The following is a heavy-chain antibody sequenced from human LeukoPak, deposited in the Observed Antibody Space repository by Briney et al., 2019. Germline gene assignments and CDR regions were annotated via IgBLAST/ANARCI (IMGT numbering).Heavy chain of an antibody. CDR1: GASISSYY. J-gene: IGHJ4*02. Sequence: SETLSLTCTISGASISSYYWGWIRQPPGKGLEWIGSIYYSGSTYYNPSLKSRVTISVDTSKNQFSLKLSSVTAADTAVYYCARDAMVRGFDYWGQGTLVTVSS. D-gene: IGHD3-10*01. CDR3: ARDAMVRGFDY. V-gene: IGHV4-39*07. CDR2: IYYSGST.